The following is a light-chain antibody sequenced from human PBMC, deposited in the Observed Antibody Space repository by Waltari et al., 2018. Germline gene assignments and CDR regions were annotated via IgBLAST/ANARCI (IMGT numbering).Light chain of an antibody. CDR1: QSVSSK. Sequence: EIVMTQSPVTLSVSPGERVTLPCRASQSVSSKLARYQQKPGQAPRLLIYGASTRATGIPARFSGSGSGTEFTLTISSLQSEDFAVYYCQQYNNWPPTFGQGTKVEIK. V-gene: IGKV3-15*01. CDR2: GAS. J-gene: IGKJ1*01. CDR3: QQYNNWPPT.